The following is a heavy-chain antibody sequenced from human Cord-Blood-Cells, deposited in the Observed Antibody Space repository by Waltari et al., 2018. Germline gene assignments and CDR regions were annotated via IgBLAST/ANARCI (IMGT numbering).Heavy chain of an antibody. Sequence: QLQLQESGPGLVKPSETLSLPCTVSGGSISSSSYYWGWIRQHQGKGLEWIGSIYYIGSTYYNPSLTSRVTISVGTSKNQFSLKLSSVTAADTAVYYCARRLKYFWSGDSFVSWGQGTLVTVSS. J-gene: IGHJ4*02. D-gene: IGHD3-3*01. CDR3: ARRLKYFWSGDSFVS. V-gene: IGHV4-39*01. CDR1: GGSISSSSYY. CDR2: IYYIGST.